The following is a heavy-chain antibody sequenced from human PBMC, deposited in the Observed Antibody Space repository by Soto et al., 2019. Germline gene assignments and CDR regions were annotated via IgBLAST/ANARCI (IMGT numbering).Heavy chain of an antibody. V-gene: IGHV3-49*04. D-gene: IGHD3-10*01. J-gene: IGHJ4*02. CDR1: GFTFGDYA. Sequence: GGSLRLSCTASGFTFGDYAMSWVRQAPGKGLEWVGFIRSKAYGGTTEYAVSVKGRFTISRDDSKSIAYLQMNSLKTEDTAVYDCTREITMVRGAPLDYWGQGTLVTVS. CDR2: IRSKAYGGTT. CDR3: TREITMVRGAPLDY.